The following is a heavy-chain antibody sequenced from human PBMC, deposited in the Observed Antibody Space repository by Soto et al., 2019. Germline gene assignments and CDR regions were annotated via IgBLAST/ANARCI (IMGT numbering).Heavy chain of an antibody. CDR2: IYWDDDK. D-gene: IGHD7-27*01. Sequence: SGPTLVKPTQTLTLTCTFSGFSLSTSGVGVGWIRQPPGKALEWLALIYWDDDKRYSPSLKSRLTITKDTSKNQVVLTMTNMDPVDTATYYCAHMPDLTGDDSVHWFDPWGQGTLVTVSS. CDR1: GFSLSTSGVG. V-gene: IGHV2-5*02. J-gene: IGHJ5*02. CDR3: AHMPDLTGDDSVHWFDP.